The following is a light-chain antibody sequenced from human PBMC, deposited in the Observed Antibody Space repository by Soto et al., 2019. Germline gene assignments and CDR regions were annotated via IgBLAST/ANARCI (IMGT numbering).Light chain of an antibody. V-gene: IGKV3-15*01. Sequence: EIVMTQSPATLSVSPGERATLSCRASQSVSSNLARYQQKPGQAPRLLIYGASTRATGSPARFSGSGSGTEFTLTISSLQSEDFAVYYCQQYNNWPPTWTFGQGTKVEIK. CDR2: GAS. CDR1: QSVSSN. CDR3: QQYNNWPPTWT. J-gene: IGKJ1*01.